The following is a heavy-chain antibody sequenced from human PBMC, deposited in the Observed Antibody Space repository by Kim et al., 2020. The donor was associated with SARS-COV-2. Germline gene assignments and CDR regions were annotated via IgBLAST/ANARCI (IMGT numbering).Heavy chain of an antibody. J-gene: IGHJ4*02. D-gene: IGHD3-10*01. CDR2: ISAYNGNT. CDR1: GYTFTSYG. Sequence: ASVKVSCKASGYTFTSYGISWVRQAPGQGLEWMGWISAYNGNTKYAQKLQGRVTMTTDTSTSTAYMELRSLRSDDTAVYYCAGVGTYYYGSGSYPTYWGQGTLVTVSS. CDR3: AGVGTYYYGSGSYPTY. V-gene: IGHV1-18*04.